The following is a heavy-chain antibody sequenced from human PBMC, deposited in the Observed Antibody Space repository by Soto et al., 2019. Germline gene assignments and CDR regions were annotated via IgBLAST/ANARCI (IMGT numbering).Heavy chain of an antibody. CDR3: AREPATAKPEGVDF. D-gene: IGHD1-1*01. J-gene: IGHJ4*02. V-gene: IGHV1-2*02. CDR1: GDTFTANY. Sequence: ASVKVSCKASGDTFTANYIHWVRQAPGQGFEWMGWINPQSGGTKYAPKFQGGVTMTRDTSITTAYMELSRLRSGDTAVYYCAREPATAKPEGVDFWGQGTLVTVSS. CDR2: INPQSGGT.